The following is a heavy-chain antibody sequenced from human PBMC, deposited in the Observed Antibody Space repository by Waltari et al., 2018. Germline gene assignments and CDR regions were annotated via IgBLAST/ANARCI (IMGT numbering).Heavy chain of an antibody. Sequence: QVQLQESGPGLVKPSETLSLTCTVSGGSISNYYWGWIRQPPGKGLEWIGFIYYTGRTNYNPSLKSLVTISLDTSKNQFSLKMSSVTAADTAVYHCARAYYASGTFYNYYFDYWGQGALVTVSS. D-gene: IGHD3-10*01. CDR3: ARAYYASGTFYNYYFDY. CDR2: IYYTGRT. V-gene: IGHV4-59*01. J-gene: IGHJ4*02. CDR1: GGSISNYY.